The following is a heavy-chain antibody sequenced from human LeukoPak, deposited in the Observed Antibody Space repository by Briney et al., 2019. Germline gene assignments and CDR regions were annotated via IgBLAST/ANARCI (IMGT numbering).Heavy chain of an antibody. CDR1: GFTFDDYA. CDR3: ARERYSGSYAWFDP. V-gene: IGHV3-9*01. J-gene: IGHJ5*02. CDR2: ISWNSGSI. D-gene: IGHD1-26*01. Sequence: GRSLRLSCAASGFTFDDYAMHWVRQAPGKGLEWVSGISWNSGSIGYADSVKGRFTISRDNAKNSLYLQMNSLRAEDTAVYYCARERYSGSYAWFDPWGQGTLVTVSP.